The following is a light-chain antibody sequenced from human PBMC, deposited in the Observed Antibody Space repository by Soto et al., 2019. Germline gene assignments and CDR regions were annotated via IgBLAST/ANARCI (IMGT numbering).Light chain of an antibody. CDR2: EAS. V-gene: IGKV3-11*01. J-gene: IGKJ5*01. Sequence: EVVLTQSPATLSLSPGERAALSCRASQSVDYDLAWIQQKPGQAPRLLIYEASNRAAGIPARFSGSGSGTDFTLTISSLEPADFAVYYCQQRSNGITFGQGTRLEIK. CDR3: QQRSNGIT. CDR1: QSVDYD.